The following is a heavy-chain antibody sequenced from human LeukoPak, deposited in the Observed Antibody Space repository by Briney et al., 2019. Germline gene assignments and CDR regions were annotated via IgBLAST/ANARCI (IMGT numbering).Heavy chain of an antibody. D-gene: IGHD3-22*01. CDR2: VSSGFHA. V-gene: IGHV3-13*01. Sequence: GGSLRLSCTASGFTLGSHDMHWVRQIPGQGLEWVAAVSSGFHAFFADSVQGRFTVSREDARNSLYLQMNSLRAGDTAVYYCAKDLLDYYDSSGYYPPGGGFDYWGQGTLVTVSS. J-gene: IGHJ4*02. CDR3: AKDLLDYYDSSGYYPPGGGFDY. CDR1: GFTLGSHD.